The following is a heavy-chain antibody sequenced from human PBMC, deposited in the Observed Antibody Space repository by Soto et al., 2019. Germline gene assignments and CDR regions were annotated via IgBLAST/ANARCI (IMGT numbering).Heavy chain of an antibody. V-gene: IGHV3-23*01. CDR1: GFTFSSYA. CDR3: AKNYYFDY. Sequence: EVQLLESGGDLVQPGGSLRLSCAASGFTFSSYAMSWVRQAPGKGLEWVSSISVSDSTYYADSVKGRFTISRDNSKNTVYLQLISLRAEDTAVYYCAKNYYFDYWGQGTLVTVSS. J-gene: IGHJ4*02. CDR2: ISVSDST.